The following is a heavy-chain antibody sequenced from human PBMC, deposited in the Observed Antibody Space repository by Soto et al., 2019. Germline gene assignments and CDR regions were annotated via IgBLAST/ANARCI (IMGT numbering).Heavy chain of an antibody. Sequence: GASVKVSCKASGGTFSSYAISWVRQAPGQGLEWMGGIIPIFGTANYAQKFQGRVTITADKSTSTAYMELSSLRSEDTAVYYCARYYIPDSSGYYYFDYWGQGTLVTVSS. CDR2: IIPIFGTA. CDR3: ARYYIPDSSGYYYFDY. CDR1: GGTFSSYA. V-gene: IGHV1-69*06. D-gene: IGHD3-22*01. J-gene: IGHJ4*02.